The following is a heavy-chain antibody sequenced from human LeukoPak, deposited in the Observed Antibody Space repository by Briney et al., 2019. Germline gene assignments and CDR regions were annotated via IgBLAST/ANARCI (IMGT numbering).Heavy chain of an antibody. CDR1: GGSISTSDYY. J-gene: IGHJ4*02. CDR2: IYYGGSS. CDR3: ASSNYDFWSGYYRIFDY. V-gene: IGHV4-39*01. D-gene: IGHD3-3*01. Sequence: SETLSLTCTVSGGSISTSDYYWGWIRQPPEKGLEWIGSIYYGGSSYYNPSLKSRVTISVDTSKNQFSLKLSSVTAADTAVYYCASSNYDFWSGYYRIFDYWGQGTLVTVSS.